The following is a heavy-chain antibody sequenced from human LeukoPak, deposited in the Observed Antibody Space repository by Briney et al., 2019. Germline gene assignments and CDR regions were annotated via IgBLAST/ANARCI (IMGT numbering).Heavy chain of an antibody. CDR3: AKVVYYYDRASWFDP. D-gene: IGHD3-22*01. CDR1: GFTFSSYG. Sequence: GGSLRLSCAASGFTFSSYGMHWVRQAPGKGLEWVAFIRYDGSNKYYADSVKGRVTISRDNSKNTLYLQMNSLRAEDTAVYYCAKVVYYYDRASWFDPWGQGTLVTVSS. CDR2: IRYDGSNK. V-gene: IGHV3-30*02. J-gene: IGHJ5*02.